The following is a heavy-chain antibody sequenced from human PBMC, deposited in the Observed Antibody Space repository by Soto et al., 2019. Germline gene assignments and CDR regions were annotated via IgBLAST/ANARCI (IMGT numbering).Heavy chain of an antibody. V-gene: IGHV1-69*13. CDR3: ARRITMIALTADAFDI. J-gene: IGHJ3*02. CDR2: IIPIFGTA. D-gene: IGHD3-22*01. CDR1: GGTFSSYA. Sequence: ASVKVSCKASGGTFSSYAISWVRQAPGQGLEWMGGIIPIFGTANYAQKFQGRVTITADESTSTAYMELSSLRSEDTAVYYCARRITMIALTADAFDIWGQGTMVTVS.